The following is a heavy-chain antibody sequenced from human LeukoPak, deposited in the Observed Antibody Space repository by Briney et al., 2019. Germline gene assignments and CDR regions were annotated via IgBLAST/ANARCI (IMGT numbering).Heavy chain of an antibody. J-gene: IGHJ4*02. CDR1: GYTFTSYY. V-gene: IGHV1-46*01. Sequence: GASVKISCKASGYTFTSYYLHWVRQAPGQGLEWMGTINPSGGSTNYAQKFQGRVTMTRDTPTNTVYMDLSSLGSQDTAVYYCARDLYFGSGSPLDYWGQGTLVTVSS. D-gene: IGHD3-10*01. CDR2: INPSGGST. CDR3: ARDLYFGSGSPLDY.